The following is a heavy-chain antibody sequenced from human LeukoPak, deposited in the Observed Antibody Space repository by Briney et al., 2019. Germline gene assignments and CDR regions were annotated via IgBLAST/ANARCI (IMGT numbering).Heavy chain of an antibody. V-gene: IGHV3-7*01. J-gene: IGHJ6*02. CDR1: GFTFGSYW. D-gene: IGHD2-15*01. CDR3: ARDRWVFCGGSCYYYYGMDV. Sequence: GGSLRLSCAASGFTFGSYWMSWVRKAPGKGLEWVANIKQDGSEKSYVDSVKGRFTISRDNAKNSLYLQMNSLRAEDTAVYYCARDRWVFCGGSCYYYYGMDVWGQGTTVTVSS. CDR2: IKQDGSEK.